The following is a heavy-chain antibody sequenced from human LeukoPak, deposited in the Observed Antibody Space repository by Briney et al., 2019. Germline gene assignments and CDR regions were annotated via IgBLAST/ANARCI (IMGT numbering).Heavy chain of an antibody. CDR1: GFTFSSDS. J-gene: IGHJ4*02. D-gene: IGHD5-12*01. V-gene: IGHV3-21*06. CDR2: ISSTSGFI. CDR3: VRVHSGYGPDYIDH. Sequence: GGSLRLSCAASGFTFSSDSMNWVRQAPGKGLEWVSSISSTSGFISYADSVKGRFTISRDNAKSSLYLQMNSLRAEDTALYYCVRVHSGYGPDYIDHWGQGTPVTVSS.